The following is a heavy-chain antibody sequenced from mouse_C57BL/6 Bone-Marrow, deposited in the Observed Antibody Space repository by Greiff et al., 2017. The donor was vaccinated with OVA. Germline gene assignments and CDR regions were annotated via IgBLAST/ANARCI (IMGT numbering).Heavy chain of an antibody. CDR1: GYTFTDYY. CDR2: INPYNGGT. CDR3: ARRAWVYYGGTWFAY. Sequence: VQLQQSGPVLVKPGASVKMSCKASGYTFTDYYMNWVKQSHGKSLEWIGVINPYNGGTRYNQKFKGKGTLTVDKSCSTAYRELNSLTSEDFAVYYRARRAWVYYGGTWFAYWGQGTLVTVSA. V-gene: IGHV1-19*01. D-gene: IGHD1-1*01. J-gene: IGHJ3*01.